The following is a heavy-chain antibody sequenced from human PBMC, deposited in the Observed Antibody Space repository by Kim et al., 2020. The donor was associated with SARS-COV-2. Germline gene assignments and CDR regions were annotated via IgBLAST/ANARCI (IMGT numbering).Heavy chain of an antibody. Sequence: SETLSLTCTVSGGSISSSSYYWGWIRQPPGKGLEWIGSIYYSGSTYYNPSLKSRVTISVDTSKNQFSLMLSSVTAADTAVYYCARLAGSDSGSQHLPFDYGGQGTLVTVSS. J-gene: IGHJ4*02. CDR3: ARLAGSDSGSQHLPFDY. CDR2: IYYSGST. D-gene: IGHD1-26*01. CDR1: GGSISSSSYY. V-gene: IGHV4-39*01.